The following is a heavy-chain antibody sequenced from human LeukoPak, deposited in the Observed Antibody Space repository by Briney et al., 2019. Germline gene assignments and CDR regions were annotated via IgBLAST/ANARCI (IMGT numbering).Heavy chain of an antibody. CDR3: ARPYYYGSGYYASAFDI. D-gene: IGHD3-10*01. CDR1: GFSLITSGVG. V-gene: IGHV2-5*02. Sequence: SGPTLVNPTQTLTLTCSFSGFSLITSGVGVGWIRQPPGKALEWLAVIYWDDDKRYSPSLKSRLTITKDTSKNQVVLTMTNVGPVDTATYYCARPYYYGSGYYASAFDIWGQGTLVTVSS. J-gene: IGHJ3*02. CDR2: IYWDDDK.